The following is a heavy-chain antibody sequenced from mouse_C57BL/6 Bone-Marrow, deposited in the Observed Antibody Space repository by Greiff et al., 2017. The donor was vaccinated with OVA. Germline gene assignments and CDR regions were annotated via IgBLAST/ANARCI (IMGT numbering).Heavy chain of an antibody. D-gene: IGHD3-2*02. CDR1: GFSLTSYG. Sequence: VKLVESGPGLVQPSQSLSITCTVSGFSLTSYGVHWVRQSPGKGLEWLGVIWSGGSTDYNAAFISRLSISKDNSKSQVFFKMNSLQADDTAIYYCAIQLRLLAYWGQGTLVTVSA. V-gene: IGHV2-2*01. CDR3: AIQLRLLAY. CDR2: IWSGGST. J-gene: IGHJ3*01.